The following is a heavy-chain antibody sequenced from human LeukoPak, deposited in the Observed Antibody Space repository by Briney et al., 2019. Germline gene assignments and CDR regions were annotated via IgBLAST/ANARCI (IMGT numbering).Heavy chain of an antibody. D-gene: IGHD3-16*01. CDR3: ARDATQITFGGVSSPDI. CDR1: GYTFTGYY. CDR2: INPNSGGT. Sequence: ASVKVSCKASGYTFTGYYMHWVRRAPGQGLEWMGWINPNSGGTNYAQKFQGRVTMTRDTSISTAYMELSRLRSDDTAVYYCARDATQITFGGVSSPDIWGQGTMVTVSS. V-gene: IGHV1-2*02. J-gene: IGHJ3*02.